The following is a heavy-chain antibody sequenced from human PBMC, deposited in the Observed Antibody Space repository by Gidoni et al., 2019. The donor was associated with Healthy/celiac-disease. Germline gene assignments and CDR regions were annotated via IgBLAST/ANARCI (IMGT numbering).Heavy chain of an antibody. V-gene: IGHV4-61*01. D-gene: IGHD3-22*01. Sequence: QVQLQESGPGLVKPSETLSLTCTVSGGSVSSGSYYWSWIRQPPGKGLEWIGYIYYSGSTNYNPSLKSRVTISVDTSKNQFSLKLSSVTAADTAVYYCARYPLIYDSSGYPDYWGQGTLVTVSS. CDR3: ARYPLIYDSSGYPDY. CDR2: IYYSGST. J-gene: IGHJ4*02. CDR1: GGSVSSGSYY.